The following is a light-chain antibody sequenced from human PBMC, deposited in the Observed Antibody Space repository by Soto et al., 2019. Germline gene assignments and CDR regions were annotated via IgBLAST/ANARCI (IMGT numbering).Light chain of an antibody. CDR2: ANN. CDR1: SSNIGTQS. J-gene: IGLJ1*01. CDR3: QSYDSNLNGLYV. V-gene: IGLV1-40*01. Sequence: QLVLTQPPSVSGAPGQRVTISCTGSSSNIGTQSVHWYQHLPGAAPKVLIYANNNRPSGVPDRFSVSKSGTSASLAITGLQAEDEADYYCQSYDSNLNGLYVFGTGTQLPS.